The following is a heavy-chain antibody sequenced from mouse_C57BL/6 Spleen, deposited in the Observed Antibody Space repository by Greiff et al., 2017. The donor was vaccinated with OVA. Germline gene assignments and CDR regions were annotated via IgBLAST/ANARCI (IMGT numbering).Heavy chain of an antibody. CDR3: ARRKLLRMDY. V-gene: IGHV1-18*01. CDR1: GYTFTDYN. Sequence: VQLQQSGPELVKPGASVKIPCKASGYTFTDYNMDWVKQSHGKSLEWIGDINPNNGGTIYNQKFKGKATLTVDKSSSTAYMELRSLTSEDTAVYYCARRKLLRMDYWGQGTSVTVSS. CDR2: INPNNGGT. D-gene: IGHD1-1*01. J-gene: IGHJ4*01.